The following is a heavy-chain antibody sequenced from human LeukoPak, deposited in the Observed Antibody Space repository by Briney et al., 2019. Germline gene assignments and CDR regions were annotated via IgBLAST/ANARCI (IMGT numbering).Heavy chain of an antibody. V-gene: IGHV4-38-2*02. CDR3: ARRYYDSGDAFDI. CDR2: IYHSGST. J-gene: IGHJ3*02. D-gene: IGHD3-3*01. Sequence: PSETLSLTCTVSGYSISSGYSWGWIRQPPGEGLEWIGSIYHSGSTYYNPSLKSRGTISVDTSKNQFSLKLSSVTGADTAVYYCARRYYDSGDAFDIWGQGTMVTVSS. CDR1: GYSISSGYS.